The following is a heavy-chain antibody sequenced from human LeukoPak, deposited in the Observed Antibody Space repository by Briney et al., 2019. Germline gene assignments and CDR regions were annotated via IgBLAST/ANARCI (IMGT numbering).Heavy chain of an antibody. V-gene: IGHV1-8*01. CDR3: ARGTRYYDSSGYSEAYYFDY. Sequence: ASVKVSCKASGYTFTSYDINWVRQAPGQGLEWMGWMNPNSGNTGYAQKFQGRVTMTRNTSISTAYMELSSLRSEDTAVYYCARGTRYYDSSGYSEAYYFDYWGQGTLVTVSS. CDR2: MNPNSGNT. J-gene: IGHJ4*02. D-gene: IGHD3-22*01. CDR1: GYTFTSYD.